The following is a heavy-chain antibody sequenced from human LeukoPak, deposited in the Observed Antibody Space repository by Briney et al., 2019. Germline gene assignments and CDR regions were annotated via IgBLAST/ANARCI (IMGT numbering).Heavy chain of an antibody. V-gene: IGHV3-30*02. D-gene: IGHD2/OR15-2a*01. CDR1: GFTFSNYG. J-gene: IGHJ4*02. CDR3: AKGPLSHFDY. Sequence: GGSLRLSCAASGFTFSNYGMHWVRQAPGKGLEWVAFIRYDGSNKYYADSVKGRFTISRDNSKNTLYLQMNSLRAEDTAVYYCAKGPLSHFDYWGQGTLVTVSS. CDR2: IRYDGSNK.